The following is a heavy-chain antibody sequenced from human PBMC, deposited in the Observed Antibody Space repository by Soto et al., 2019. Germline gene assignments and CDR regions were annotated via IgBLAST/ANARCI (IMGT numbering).Heavy chain of an antibody. D-gene: IGHD3-10*01. J-gene: IGHJ5*01. CDR2: ISYDGNYK. CDR1: GFTFGHYG. V-gene: IGHV3-30*18. Sequence: PGGSVRLSCAASGFTFGHYGMHWVRQAPGKGLEWVAAISYDGNYKYSGDSVKGRFTVSRDNSQNTLYLQMNSLSPDDTAVYYCAKDSGGVQCYASGNYVYNWFDSWGQGTLVTVSS. CDR3: AKDSGGVQCYASGNYVYNWFDS.